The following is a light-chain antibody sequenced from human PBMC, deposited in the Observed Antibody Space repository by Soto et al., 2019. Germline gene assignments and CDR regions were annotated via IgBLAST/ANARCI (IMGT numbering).Light chain of an antibody. V-gene: IGKV4-1*01. J-gene: IGKJ3*01. CDR2: WAS. Sequence: EMVITQSPATLSVSLGERATINCTSSQSVVYSSNNKDYLTWYQQKPGQPPKLLIYWASTRESGVPDRFSGSGSGTDFTLTISSLQPEDFATYYCQQSYSTPFTFGPGTKVDI. CDR1: QSVVYSSNNKDY. CDR3: QQSYSTPFT.